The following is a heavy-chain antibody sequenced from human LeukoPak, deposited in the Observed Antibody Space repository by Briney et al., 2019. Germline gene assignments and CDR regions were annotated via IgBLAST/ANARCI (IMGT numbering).Heavy chain of an antibody. J-gene: IGHJ4*02. CDR1: GFTICTCE. CDR2: ISSGGSTI. Sequence: GGSLRLSFENAGFTICTCEMNGLRQAPGKGLEWVSYISSGGSTIYYADSLKGRFTISRDNAKNSLYLQINGLRAEDTAVYCCARGRSKRMDYWGQGTLVTVSS. V-gene: IGHV3-48*03. CDR3: ARGRSKRMDY. D-gene: IGHD2/OR15-2a*01.